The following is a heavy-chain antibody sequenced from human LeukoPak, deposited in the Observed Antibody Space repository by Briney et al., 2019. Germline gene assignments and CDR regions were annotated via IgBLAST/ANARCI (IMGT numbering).Heavy chain of an antibody. CDR1: GYTPTELS. CDR3: ATVYAFDAFDI. CDR2: FDPEDGET. J-gene: IGHJ3*02. Sequence: ASVKVSCKVSGYTPTELSMRWVRQAPGKGLEWMGGFDPEDGETIYAQKFQGRVTMTEDTSTDTAYMELSSLRSEDTAVYYCATVYAFDAFDIWGQGTMVTVSS. V-gene: IGHV1-24*01. D-gene: IGHD5/OR15-5a*01.